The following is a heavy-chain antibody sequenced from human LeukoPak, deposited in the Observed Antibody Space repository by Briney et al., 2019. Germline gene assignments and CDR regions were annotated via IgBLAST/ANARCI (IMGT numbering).Heavy chain of an antibody. CDR1: GGSISSGDYF. V-gene: IGHV4-31*03. D-gene: IGHD1-7*01. Sequence: SETLSLTCSVSGGSISSGDYFWSWIRQHPGKGLEWVGYMHHSGATYSNPSLRSRITMSVDTSNNQFSLKLSSVTAADTAVYYCAKTARTFASWGPGTLVTVSS. CDR2: MHHSGAT. J-gene: IGHJ5*02. CDR3: AKTARTFAS.